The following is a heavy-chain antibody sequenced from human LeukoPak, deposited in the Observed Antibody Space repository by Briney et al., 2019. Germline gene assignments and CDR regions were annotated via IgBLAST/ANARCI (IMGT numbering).Heavy chain of an antibody. CDR3: AKWDLVGAFDI. V-gene: IGHV3-23*01. CDR2: ISGSGGSP. D-gene: IGHD1-26*01. Sequence: GGSLRLSCAASGFTFSSSAMSWVRQAPGKGLEWVSSISGSGGSPYYADSVKGRFTISRDNSKNTLYLQMNSLRAEDTAVYYCAKWDLVGAFDIWGQGTMVTVSS. J-gene: IGHJ3*02. CDR1: GFTFSSSA.